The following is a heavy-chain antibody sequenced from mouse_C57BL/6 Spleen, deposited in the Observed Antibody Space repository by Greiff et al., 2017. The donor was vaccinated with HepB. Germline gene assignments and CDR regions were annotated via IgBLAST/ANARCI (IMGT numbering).Heavy chain of an antibody. Sequence: VQLQQSGPELVKPGASVKISCKASGYSFTGYYMNWVKQSPEKSLEWIGEINPSTGGTTYNQKFKAKATLTVDKSSSTAYMQLKSLTSEDSAVYYCARSTVVESFDYWGQGTTLTVSS. CDR1: GYSFTGYY. CDR3: ARSTVVESFDY. J-gene: IGHJ2*01. CDR2: INPSTGGT. V-gene: IGHV1-42*01. D-gene: IGHD1-1*01.